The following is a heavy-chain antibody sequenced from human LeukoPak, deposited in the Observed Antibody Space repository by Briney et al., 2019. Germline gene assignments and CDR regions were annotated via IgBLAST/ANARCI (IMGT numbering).Heavy chain of an antibody. CDR3: ARFLSRDSSGYYSYYFDY. V-gene: IGHV1-2*02. J-gene: IGHJ4*02. D-gene: IGHD3-22*01. Sequence: ASVKVSCKASGYTFTSYGISWVRQAPGQGLEWMGWINPNSGGTNYAQKFQGRVTMTRDTSISTAYMELSRLRSDDTAVYYCARFLSRDSSGYYSYYFDYWGQGTLVTVSS. CDR1: GYTFTSYG. CDR2: INPNSGGT.